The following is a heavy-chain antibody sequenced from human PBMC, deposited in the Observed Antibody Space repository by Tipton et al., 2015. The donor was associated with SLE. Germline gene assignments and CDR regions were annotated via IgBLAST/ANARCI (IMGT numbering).Heavy chain of an antibody. CDR3: TRDEVRTTVFGMERMPFDY. CDR2: IYHSGST. Sequence: TLSLTCAVSGDSISSSNWWSWVRQPPGKGLEWIGEIYHSGSTNYNPSLKSRVTISVDKSKNQFSLKLTSATAADTAVYYCTRDEVRTTVFGMERMPFDYWGQGTLVTVSS. CDR1: GDSISSSNW. V-gene: IGHV4-4*02. J-gene: IGHJ4*02. D-gene: IGHD3-3*01.